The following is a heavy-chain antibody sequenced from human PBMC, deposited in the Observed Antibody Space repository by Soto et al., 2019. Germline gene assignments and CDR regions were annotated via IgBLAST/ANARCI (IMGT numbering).Heavy chain of an antibody. J-gene: IGHJ5*02. D-gene: IGHD2-15*01. V-gene: IGHV1-8*01. Sequence: ASVKVSCKASGYTFTSYDINWVRQATGQGLEWMGWMNPNSGNTGYAQKFQGRVTMTRNTSISTAYMELSSLRSEDTAVYYCARVKISKYCSGGSCYLNWFDPWGQGTLVTVSS. CDR2: MNPNSGNT. CDR1: GYTFTSYD. CDR3: ARVKISKYCSGGSCYLNWFDP.